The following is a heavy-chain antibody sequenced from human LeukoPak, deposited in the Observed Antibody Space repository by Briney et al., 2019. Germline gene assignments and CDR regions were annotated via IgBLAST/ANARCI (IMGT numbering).Heavy chain of an antibody. D-gene: IGHD3-22*01. J-gene: IGHJ4*02. Sequence: SETLSLTCTVSGGSLSSYNWSWIRQPPGKGLEWIGYIYYSGSTNYNPSLKSRVTISVDTSKNQFSLKLSSVTAADTAVYYCARGTHYYDSSGHYVRGPLQYWGQGTLVTVSS. V-gene: IGHV4-59*01. CDR3: ARGTHYYDSSGHYVRGPLQY. CDR1: GGSLSSYN. CDR2: IYYSGST.